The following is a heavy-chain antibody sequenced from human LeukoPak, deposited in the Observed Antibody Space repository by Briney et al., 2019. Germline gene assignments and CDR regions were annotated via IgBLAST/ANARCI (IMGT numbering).Heavy chain of an antibody. CDR2: IYYSGST. V-gene: IGHV4-59*08. CDR3: ARRYEF. CDR1: GGSISSYY. D-gene: IGHD3-3*01. J-gene: IGHJ4*02. Sequence: SETLSLTCTVSGGSISSYYWSWTRQPPGKGLEWIGYIYYSGSTNYNPSLKSRVTISVDTSKNQFSLKLSSVTAADTAVYYCARRYEFWGKGTLVTVSS.